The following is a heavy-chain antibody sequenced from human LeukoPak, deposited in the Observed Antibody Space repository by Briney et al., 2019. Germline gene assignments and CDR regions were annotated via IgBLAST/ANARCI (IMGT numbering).Heavy chain of an antibody. D-gene: IGHD2-15*01. CDR2: ISSSSSTI. J-gene: IGHJ4*02. CDR1: GFTFSSYS. Sequence: GGSLRLSCAASGFTFSSYSMNWVRLAPGKGLEWVSYISSSSSTIYYADSVKGRFIISRDNAKDSLFLQMSSLRDEDTALYYCARGYAAIPDWGQGTLVTVSS. CDR3: ARGYAAIPD. V-gene: IGHV3-48*02.